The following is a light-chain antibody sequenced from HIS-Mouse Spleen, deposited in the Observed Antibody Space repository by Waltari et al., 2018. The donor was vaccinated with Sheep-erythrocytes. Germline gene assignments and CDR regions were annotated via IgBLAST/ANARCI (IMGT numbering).Light chain of an antibody. CDR1: QGISSY. Sequence: AIRMTQSPSSLSASTGDRVTITCRANQGISSYLALYQQNPGKPPKPLIYAASTLESGVPSSFSGSGAETDFTLTSCCLQSSDYATYYSQQYYSYPYTFGQGTKLEIK. CDR3: QQYYSYPYT. V-gene: IGKV1-8*01. CDR2: AAS. J-gene: IGKJ2*01.